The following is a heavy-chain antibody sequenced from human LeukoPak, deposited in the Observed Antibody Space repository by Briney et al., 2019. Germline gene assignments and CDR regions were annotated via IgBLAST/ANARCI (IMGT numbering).Heavy chain of an antibody. CDR3: ARERSDYYDSSDAFDI. CDR1: GGSISSYY. J-gene: IGHJ3*02. V-gene: IGHV4-59*08. Sequence: SETLSLTCTVSGGSISSYYWSWIRQPPGKGLEWIGNIYYSGSTNYNPSLKSRVTISVDTSKNQFSLKLSSVTAADTAVYYCARERSDYYDSSDAFDIWGQGTMVTVSS. D-gene: IGHD3-22*01. CDR2: IYYSGST.